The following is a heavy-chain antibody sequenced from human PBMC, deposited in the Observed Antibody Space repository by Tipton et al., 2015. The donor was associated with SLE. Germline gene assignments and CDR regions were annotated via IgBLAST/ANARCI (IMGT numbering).Heavy chain of an antibody. V-gene: IGHV4-31*03. CDR3: ASDSYYYDSSGYPNDAFDS. Sequence: TLSLTCTVSGGSISSGGYYWSWIRQHPGKGLEWIGYIYYSGSTYYNPPLKRRVTISVDTSKNQFSLKLSSVTAADTAVYCCASDSYYYDSSGYPNDAFDSCGQGTMVTVSS. CDR2: IYYSGST. D-gene: IGHD3-22*01. CDR1: GGSISSGGYY. J-gene: IGHJ3*02.